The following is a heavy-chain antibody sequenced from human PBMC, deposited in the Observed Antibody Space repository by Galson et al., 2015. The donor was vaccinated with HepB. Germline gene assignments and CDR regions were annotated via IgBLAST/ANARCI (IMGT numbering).Heavy chain of an antibody. CDR1: GFTFNNYA. D-gene: IGHD5-24*01. CDR3: ARASRAGYNSYYYTMDV. V-gene: IGHV3-30*03. J-gene: IGHJ6*02. Sequence: SLRLSCAASGFTFNNYAKHWVRQAPGEGLEWVAIILYDGSDKYYADSVEARFTISSDSSKNTLYLRMDSLRPEDSAVYYCARASRAGYNSYYYTMDVWGQGTTVTVSS. CDR2: ILYDGSDK.